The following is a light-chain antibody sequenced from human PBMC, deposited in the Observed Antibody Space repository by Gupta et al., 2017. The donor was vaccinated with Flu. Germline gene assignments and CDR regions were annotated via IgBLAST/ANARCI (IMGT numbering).Light chain of an antibody. V-gene: IGKV3-20*01. J-gene: IGKJ2*03. CDR2: GAS. Sequence: EIVLTQSPGPLSLSPGERATLSCRASQSVSSSYLAWYQQKPGQAPRLLIYGASSRATGIPDRFSGSGSGTDFTLTISRLEPEDFAVYYCQQYGSSPPYSFGQGTKVEIK. CDR1: QSVSSSY. CDR3: QQYGSSPPYS.